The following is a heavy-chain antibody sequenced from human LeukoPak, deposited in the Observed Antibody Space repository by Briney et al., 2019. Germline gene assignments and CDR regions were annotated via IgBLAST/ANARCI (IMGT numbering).Heavy chain of an antibody. D-gene: IGHD3-22*01. CDR3: AREEFRAGDSSGYYYYYATDAFDI. V-gene: IGHV3-66*01. CDR1: GFTVSSNY. Sequence: GGSLRLSCAASGFTVSSNYMSWVRQAPGKGLEWVSVIYSGGSTYYADSVKGRFTISRDNSKNTLYLQMNSLRAEDTAVYYCAREEFRAGDSSGYYYYYATDAFDIWGQGTMVTVSS. J-gene: IGHJ3*02. CDR2: IYSGGST.